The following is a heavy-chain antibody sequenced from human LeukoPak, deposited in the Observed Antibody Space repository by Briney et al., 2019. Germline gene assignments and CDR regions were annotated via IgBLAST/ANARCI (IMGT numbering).Heavy chain of an antibody. V-gene: IGHV3-23*01. D-gene: IGHD2-2*01. CDR2: FSGSGGST. Sequence: GGSLRLSCAASGFTFSSFAMSWVRQAPGKGLEWVSAFSGSGGSTYYADSVKGRFSISRDNSKNTLYLQMNSLRAEDTAAYYCAREMAGRGYCSSTSCPNGAFDIWGQGTMVTVSS. J-gene: IGHJ3*02. CDR3: AREMAGRGYCSSTSCPNGAFDI. CDR1: GFTFSSFA.